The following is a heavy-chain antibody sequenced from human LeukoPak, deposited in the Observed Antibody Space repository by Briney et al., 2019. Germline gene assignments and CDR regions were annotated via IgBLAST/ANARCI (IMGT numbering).Heavy chain of an antibody. D-gene: IGHD6-13*01. CDR3: ARGGAAAALYYFDY. V-gene: IGHV1-3*01. J-gene: IGHJ4*02. CDR2: INAGNGNT. CDR1: GYTFTSYA. Sequence: ASVKVSCKASGYTFTSYAMHWVRQAPGQRLEWMGWINAGNGNTKYTQKFQGRVTITRNTSASTAYMELSSLRSEDTAAYYCARGGAAAALYYFDYWGQGTLVTVSS.